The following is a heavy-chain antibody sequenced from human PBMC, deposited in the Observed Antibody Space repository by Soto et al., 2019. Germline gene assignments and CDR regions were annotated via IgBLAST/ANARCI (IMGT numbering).Heavy chain of an antibody. V-gene: IGHV4-39*01. Sequence: SETLSLTCTVSGGSISTSSFYWGWIRQPPGKGLEWIGSMHYGGSTYYNPSLKSRVTISVDTSTNQFSLKLRFVTAADTAVYYCARQNHELRHYYYYYMDVWGKGTTVTVSS. D-gene: IGHD6-25*01. J-gene: IGHJ6*03. CDR2: MHYGGST. CDR1: GGSISTSSFY. CDR3: ARQNHELRHYYYYYMDV.